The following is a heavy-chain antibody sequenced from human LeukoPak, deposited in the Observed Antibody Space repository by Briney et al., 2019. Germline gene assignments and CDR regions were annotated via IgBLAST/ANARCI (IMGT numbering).Heavy chain of an antibody. CDR3: TTRYGSGSQRAFDP. V-gene: IGHV3-23*01. Sequence: GGSLRLSCAASGFTFSSYAMSWVRQAPGKGLEWVSAISGSGGSTYYADSVKGRFTISRDNSKNTAYLQMNSLKTEDTAVYYCTTRYGSGSQRAFDPWGQGTLVTVSS. CDR2: ISGSGGST. J-gene: IGHJ5*02. CDR1: GFTFSSYA. D-gene: IGHD3-10*01.